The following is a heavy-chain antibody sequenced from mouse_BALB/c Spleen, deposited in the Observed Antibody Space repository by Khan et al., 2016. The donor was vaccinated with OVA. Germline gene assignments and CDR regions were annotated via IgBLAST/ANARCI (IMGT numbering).Heavy chain of an antibody. CDR2: INPSNGYT. CDR3: VRDGAYHRNDGWFAY. V-gene: IGHV1-4*01. D-gene: IGHD2-14*01. Sequence: VELVESGAELARPGASVKMSCKASGYTFTSYTIHWIKLRPGQGLEWIGYINPSNGYTNYNQKFRDKATLTADKSSTTAYMQLSSLTSDDSAVYNCVRDGAYHRNDGWFAYWGQGTLVTVSA. J-gene: IGHJ3*01. CDR1: GYTFTSYT.